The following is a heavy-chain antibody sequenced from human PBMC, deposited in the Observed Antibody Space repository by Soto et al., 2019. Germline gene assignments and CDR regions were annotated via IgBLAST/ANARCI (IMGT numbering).Heavy chain of an antibody. CDR2: INAGNGNT. V-gene: IGHV1-3*01. CDR3: ARGLKYYDFWSGYYTLDYYYGMDV. J-gene: IGHJ6*02. Sequence: ASVKVSFKASGYTFTSYAMHWVRQAPGQRLEWMGWINAGNGNTKYSQKFQGRVTITRDTSASTAYMELSSLRSEDTAVYYCARGLKYYDFWSGYYTLDYYYGMDVWGQGTTVTVSS. CDR1: GYTFTSYA. D-gene: IGHD3-3*01.